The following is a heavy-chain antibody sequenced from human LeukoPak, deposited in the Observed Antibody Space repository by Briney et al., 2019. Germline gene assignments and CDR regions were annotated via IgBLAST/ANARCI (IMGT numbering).Heavy chain of an antibody. Sequence: SETLSLTCGVSGGSLSFYYWSWIRQSPGKGLEWIAEISQNGDSNYNMSLKSRVTMSVDTSKSQFSQSLSSVTSADTAVYYCAKAAKYYFGSDTYYYFDYWGQGILVTVSS. CDR2: ISQNGDS. CDR3: AKAAKYYFGSDTYYYFDY. J-gene: IGHJ4*02. V-gene: IGHV4-34*10. D-gene: IGHD3-10*01. CDR1: GGSLSFYY.